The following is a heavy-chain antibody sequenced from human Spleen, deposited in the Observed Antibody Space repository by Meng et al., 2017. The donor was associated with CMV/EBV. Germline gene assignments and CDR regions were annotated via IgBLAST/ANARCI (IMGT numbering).Heavy chain of an antibody. CDR2: INPNNSNT. Sequence: ASVKVSCKASGYTFTGYYMHWVRQAPGQGLEWMGWINPNNSNTESAQKFQGRVTMTRDTSVSTAYMELSRLRSDDTAVYYCARDRSGYSGYDFDPWGQGTLVTVSS. CDR3: ARDRSGYSGYDFDP. CDR1: GYTFTGYY. D-gene: IGHD5-12*01. V-gene: IGHV1-2*02. J-gene: IGHJ5*02.